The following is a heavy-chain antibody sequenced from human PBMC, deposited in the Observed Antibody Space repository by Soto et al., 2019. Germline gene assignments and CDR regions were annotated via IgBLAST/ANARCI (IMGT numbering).Heavy chain of an antibody. V-gene: IGHV4-59*01. J-gene: IGHJ6*03. CDR2: IYYSGST. D-gene: IGHD3-3*01. CDR3: ARDRRLNFLYYTDV. CDR1: GGSISSYY. Sequence: PSETLSLTCTVSGGSISSYYWSWIRQPPGKGLEWIGYIYYSGSTNYNPSLKSRVTISVDTSKNQFSLKLSSVTAADTAVYYCARDRRLNFLYYTDVWGKGTTVTVSS.